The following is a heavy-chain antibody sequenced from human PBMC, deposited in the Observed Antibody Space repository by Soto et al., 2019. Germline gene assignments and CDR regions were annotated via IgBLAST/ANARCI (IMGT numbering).Heavy chain of an antibody. D-gene: IGHD3-10*01. V-gene: IGHV1-3*05. J-gene: IGHJ6*02. CDR2: INAGNGNT. Sequence: QVQLVQSGAEEKKPGASVKVSCKASGYTFTSYAMHWVRQAPGQRLEWMGWINAGNGNTKYSQKFQGRVTMTRDTSARPASIELRSLRSEATAVYYCARAPSLWSGELPHGMDVWGQGTTVTVSS. CDR3: ARAPSLWSGELPHGMDV. CDR1: GYTFTSYA.